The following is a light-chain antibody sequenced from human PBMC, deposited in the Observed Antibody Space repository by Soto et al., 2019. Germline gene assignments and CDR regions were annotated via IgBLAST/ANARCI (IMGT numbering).Light chain of an antibody. J-gene: IGKJ1*01. Sequence: DIVMTQSPDSLAVSLGERATIDCKSNQSVLYSSNNKNYLAWYQQKLGQPPKLLIYWASTRESGVPDRFSGSGSGTDFTLTSSSLQAEDVAVYHCQQYYSIPPTFGQGTKVEI. CDR1: QSVLYSSNNKNY. CDR2: WAS. CDR3: QQYYSIPPT. V-gene: IGKV4-1*01.